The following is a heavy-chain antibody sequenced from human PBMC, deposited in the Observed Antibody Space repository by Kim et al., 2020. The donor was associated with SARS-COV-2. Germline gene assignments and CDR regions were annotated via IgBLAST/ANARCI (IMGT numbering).Heavy chain of an antibody. CDR2: IIPILGIA. CDR3: ARGVYSNEGAASYYYYGMDV. J-gene: IGHJ6*02. D-gene: IGHD4-4*01. Sequence: SVKVSCKASGGTFSSYTISWVRQAPGQGLEWMGRIIPILGIANYAQKFQGRVTITADKSTSTAYMELSSLRSEDTAVYYCARGVYSNEGAASYYYYGMDVWGQGTTVTVSS. CDR1: GGTFSSYT. V-gene: IGHV1-69*02.